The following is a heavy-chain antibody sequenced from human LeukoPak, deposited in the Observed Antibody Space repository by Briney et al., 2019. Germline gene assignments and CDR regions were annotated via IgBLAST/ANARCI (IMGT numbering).Heavy chain of an antibody. CDR1: SGSIGSYY. J-gene: IGHJ4*02. V-gene: IGHV4-59*08. D-gene: IGHD6-13*01. CDR3: ARHGPIGPKRGYFDY. CDR2: IHFSGDT. Sequence: PSETLSLTCTVSSGSIGSYYWSWIRQPPGKGLEWITYIHFSGDTNYNPSLKSRVSISVDTSKNQFFLQLSSVTAADTAVYYCARHGPIGPKRGYFDYWGQGTLVTVSS.